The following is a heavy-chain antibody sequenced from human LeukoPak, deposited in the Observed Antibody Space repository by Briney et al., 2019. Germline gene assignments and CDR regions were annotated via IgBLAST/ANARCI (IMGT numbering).Heavy chain of an antibody. V-gene: IGHV1-69*06. CDR1: GYTFTSYA. CDR3: ARSPAGYSSGWYAGSWFDP. Sequence: ASVKVSCKASGYTFTSYAMNWVRQAPGQGLEWMGGIIPIFGTANYAQKFQGRVTITADKSTSTAYMELSSLRSEDTAVYYCARSPAGYSSGWYAGSWFDPWGQGTLVTVSS. J-gene: IGHJ5*02. D-gene: IGHD6-19*01. CDR2: IIPIFGTA.